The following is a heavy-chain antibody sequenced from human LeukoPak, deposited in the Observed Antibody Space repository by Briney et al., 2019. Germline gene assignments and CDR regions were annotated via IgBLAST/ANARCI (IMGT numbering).Heavy chain of an antibody. CDR1: GGSISSYY. D-gene: IGHD6-13*01. V-gene: IGHV3-23*01. CDR2: ISGSGGST. CDR3: AKEIAAAANGLDY. J-gene: IGHJ4*02. Sequence: ETLSLTCTVSGGSISSYYWSWVRQAPGKGLEWVSAISGSGGSTYYADSVKGRFTISRDNSKNTLYLQMNSLRAEDTAVYYCAKEIAAAANGLDYWGQGTLVTVSS.